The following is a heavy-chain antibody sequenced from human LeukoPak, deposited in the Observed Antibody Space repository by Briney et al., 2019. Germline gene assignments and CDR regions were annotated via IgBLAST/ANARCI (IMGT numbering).Heavy chain of an antibody. CDR1: GFNFNRYA. Sequence: GGSLRLSCAASGFNFNRYAMSWVRQAPGKGLEWVSGIIDNGDTTYHANSVKGRFTISRDNSKNTLYLQMHSLRAEDTAVYYCARGALYYDILTGYLESYYFDYWGQGTLVTVSS. J-gene: IGHJ4*02. D-gene: IGHD3-9*01. CDR3: ARGALYYDILTGYLESYYFDY. V-gene: IGHV3-23*01. CDR2: IIDNGDTT.